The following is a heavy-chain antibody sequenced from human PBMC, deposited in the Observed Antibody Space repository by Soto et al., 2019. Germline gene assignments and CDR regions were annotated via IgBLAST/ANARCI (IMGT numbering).Heavy chain of an antibody. Sequence: KSSETLSLTCTVSGGSISSGGYYWSWIRQHPGKGLEWIGYIYYSGSTYYNPSLKSRVTISVDTSKNQFSLKLSSVTAADTAVYYCARWAWGYCSGGSCYFDYWGQGTLVTVSS. V-gene: IGHV4-31*03. D-gene: IGHD2-15*01. CDR3: ARWAWGYCSGGSCYFDY. CDR2: IYYSGST. J-gene: IGHJ4*02. CDR1: GGSISSGGYY.